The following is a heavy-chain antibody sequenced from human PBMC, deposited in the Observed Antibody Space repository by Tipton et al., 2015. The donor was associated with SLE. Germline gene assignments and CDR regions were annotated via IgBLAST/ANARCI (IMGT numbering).Heavy chain of an antibody. CDR3: ARGTRIAVAGYWYFDL. V-gene: IGHV3-13*05. Sequence: GSLRLSCAASGFTFSSYDMHWVRQATGKGLEWVSAIGTAGDPYYPGSVKGRFTISRENAKNSLYLQMSSLRAGDTAVYYCARGTRIAVAGYWYFDLWGRGTLVTVSS. J-gene: IGHJ2*01. D-gene: IGHD6-19*01. CDR2: IGTAGDP. CDR1: GFTFSSYD.